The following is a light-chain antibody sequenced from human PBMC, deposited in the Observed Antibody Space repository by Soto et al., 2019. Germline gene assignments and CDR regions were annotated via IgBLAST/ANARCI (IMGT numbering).Light chain of an antibody. Sequence: QSALTQPASVSGSPGQSITISCTGTSSDGGGYNYVSWYRQHPGRAPKLMIYDVSNRPSGVPNRFSGSKSGNTASLTISGLQAEDEADYYCSSYTRSSTYVFGTG. CDR1: SSDGGGYNY. CDR2: DVS. CDR3: SSYTRSSTYV. V-gene: IGLV2-14*01. J-gene: IGLJ1*01.